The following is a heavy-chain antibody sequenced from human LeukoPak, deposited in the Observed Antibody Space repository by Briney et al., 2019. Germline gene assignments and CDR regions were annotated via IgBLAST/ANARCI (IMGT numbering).Heavy chain of an antibody. D-gene: IGHD4-17*01. Sequence: GGSLRLSCAASGFTFSSYWMRWVRQAPGKGLVWVSRINSDGSSTSYADSVKGRFTISRDNAKNTLYLQMNSLRAEDTAVYYCARGGVTTVITHYYYGMDVWGQGTTVTVSS. J-gene: IGHJ6*02. CDR3: ARGGVTTVITHYYYGMDV. V-gene: IGHV3-74*01. CDR1: GFTFSSYW. CDR2: INSDGSST.